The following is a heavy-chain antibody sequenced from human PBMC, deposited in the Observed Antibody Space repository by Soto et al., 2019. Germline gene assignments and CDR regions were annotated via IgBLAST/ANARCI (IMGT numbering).Heavy chain of an antibody. D-gene: IGHD1-20*01. Sequence: QVQLQASVPGLVKPSETLSLTCTVSGASMYRSYCSWIRKSAHKGVSWIGRVDTSRSASYNPSLTTRVTLPLDTSSNQFSPTMTSVTAGDTAVYYCAPESAITAYHYWGEGTLESVS. CDR3: APESAITAYHY. J-gene: IGHJ4*02. CDR1: GASMYRSY. CDR2: VDTSRSA. V-gene: IGHV4-4*07.